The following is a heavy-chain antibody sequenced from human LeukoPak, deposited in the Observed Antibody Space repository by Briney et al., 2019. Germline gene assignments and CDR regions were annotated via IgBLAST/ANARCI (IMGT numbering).Heavy chain of an antibody. D-gene: IGHD2-2*01. CDR1: GFTFSSYG. J-gene: IGHJ3*02. CDR3: ARAEVPAAIKSGAFDI. CDR2: IWNDGINK. Sequence: PGRSLRLSCAASGFTFSSYGMHWVRQAPGKGLEWVAVIWNDGINKYYADSVKGRFTISRDNSKNTLYLQMNSLRAEDTAVYYCARAEVPAAIKSGAFDIWGQGTMVTASS. V-gene: IGHV3-33*01.